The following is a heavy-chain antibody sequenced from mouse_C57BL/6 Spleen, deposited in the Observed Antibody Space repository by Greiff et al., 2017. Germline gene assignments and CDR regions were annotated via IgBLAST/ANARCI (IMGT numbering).Heavy chain of an antibody. CDR2: IYPGDGDT. Sequence: QVQLQQSGAELVKPGASVKISCKASGYAFSSYWMNWVKQRPGKGLEWIGQIYPGDGDTNYNGKFKGKATLTADKSSSTAYMQLSSLTSADSAVYFCARVHQYYAMDYWGQGTSVTVSS. J-gene: IGHJ4*01. CDR1: GYAFSSYW. CDR3: ARVHQYYAMDY. V-gene: IGHV1-80*01.